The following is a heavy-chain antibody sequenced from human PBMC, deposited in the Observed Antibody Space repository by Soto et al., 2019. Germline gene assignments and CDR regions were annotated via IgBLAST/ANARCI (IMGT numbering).Heavy chain of an antibody. CDR2: IVVGSGNT. CDR1: GFTFTSSA. CDR3: AAGSLEPLGYYDSSGRNEGPAFDI. D-gene: IGHD3-22*01. J-gene: IGHJ3*02. Sequence: QMQLVQSGPEVKKPGTSVKVSCKASGFTFTSSAMQWVRQARGQRLEWIGWIVVGSGNTNYAQKXXERXXXTRDKSTSTAXXEXSXXRSEDTAVYYCAAGSLEPLGYYDSSGRNEGPAFDIWGQGTMVTVSS. V-gene: IGHV1-58*02.